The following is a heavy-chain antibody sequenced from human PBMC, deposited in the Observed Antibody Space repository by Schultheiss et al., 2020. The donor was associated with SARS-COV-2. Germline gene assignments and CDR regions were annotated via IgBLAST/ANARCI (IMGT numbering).Heavy chain of an antibody. CDR3: ARDLSGKDDY. V-gene: IGHV3-9*01. CDR1: GFTFNDYA. D-gene: IGHD3-10*01. J-gene: IGHJ4*02. CDR2: IGWHGAFI. Sequence: GGSLRLSCAASGFTFNDYAMHWVRQLPGKGLEWVAGIGWHGAFIAYGDSVKGRVTISRDNAKKTLYLQMNSLRADDTAVYFCARDLSGKDDYWGQGTLVTVSS.